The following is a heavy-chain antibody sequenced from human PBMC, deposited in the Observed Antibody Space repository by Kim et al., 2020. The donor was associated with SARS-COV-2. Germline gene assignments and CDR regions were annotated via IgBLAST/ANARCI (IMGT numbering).Heavy chain of an antibody. CDR1: GFTFSSYS. Sequence: GGSLRLSCAASGFTFSSYSMNWVRQAPGKGLEWVSYISSSSSTIYYADSVKGRFTISRDNAKNSLYLQMNSLRDEDTAVYYCARDLDPPPRHYDSSGLGLWGQGTLVTVSS. J-gene: IGHJ4*02. D-gene: IGHD3-22*01. V-gene: IGHV3-48*02. CDR2: ISSSSSTI. CDR3: ARDLDPPPRHYDSSGLGL.